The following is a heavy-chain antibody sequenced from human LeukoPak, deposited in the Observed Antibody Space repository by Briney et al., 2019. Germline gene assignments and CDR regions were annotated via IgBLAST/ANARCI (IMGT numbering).Heavy chain of an antibody. V-gene: IGHV3-21*01. CDR1: GFTFSSYS. CDR3: ARDLVVSRSMGASEKVDF. J-gene: IGHJ4*02. CDR2: ISTTGSYM. Sequence: PGGSLRLSCAASGFTFSSYSMNWVRQAPGKGLEWVSSISTTGSYMFFADSVKGRFTVSRGDAENSLYLQMNSLRVEDTAVYYCARDLVVSRSMGASEKVDFWGPGTLVTVSS. D-gene: IGHD2-21*01.